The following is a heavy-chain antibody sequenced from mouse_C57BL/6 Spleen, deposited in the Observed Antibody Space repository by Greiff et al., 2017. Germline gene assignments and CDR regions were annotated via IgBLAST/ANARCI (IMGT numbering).Heavy chain of an antibody. J-gene: IGHJ4*01. CDR2: INPYNGGT. V-gene: IGHV1-19*01. Sequence: EVHLVESGPVLVKPGASVKMSCKASGYTFTDYYMNWVKQSHGKSLEWIGVINPYNGGTSYNQKFKGKATLTVDKSSSTAYMELNSLTSEDSAVYYCARSTVYSNYAYAMDYWGQGTSVTVSS. D-gene: IGHD2-5*01. CDR1: GYTFTDYY. CDR3: ARSTVYSNYAYAMDY.